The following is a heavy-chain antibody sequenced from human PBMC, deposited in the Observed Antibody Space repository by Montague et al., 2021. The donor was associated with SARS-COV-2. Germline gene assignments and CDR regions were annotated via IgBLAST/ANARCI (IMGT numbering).Heavy chain of an antibody. Sequence: TLSLTCTVSGGSISSGSYYWSWIRQPAGKGLEWIGSISNSGSTNYNPSLKSRVTISVDTSKNQFSLKLSSVTAADTAVYYCARDRALSGLFDYWGQGTLVTVSS. J-gene: IGHJ4*02. CDR2: ISNSGST. CDR3: ARDRALSGLFDY. CDR1: GGSISSGSYY. V-gene: IGHV4-61*02. D-gene: IGHD3-3*02.